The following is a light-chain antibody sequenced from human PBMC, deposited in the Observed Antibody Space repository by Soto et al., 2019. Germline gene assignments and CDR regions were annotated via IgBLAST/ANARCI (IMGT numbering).Light chain of an antibody. CDR2: DAS. V-gene: IGKV3-11*01. CDR1: QSVSSY. CDR3: QQRSNWPVT. Sequence: EIVLTQSPATLSLSPGEGATLSCRASQSVSSYLAWYQQKPGQAPRLLIYDASNRATGIPARFSGSGSGTDFTRIIGSLEPDDFAVYYCQQRSNWPVTCGLGTKVEV. J-gene: IGKJ1*01.